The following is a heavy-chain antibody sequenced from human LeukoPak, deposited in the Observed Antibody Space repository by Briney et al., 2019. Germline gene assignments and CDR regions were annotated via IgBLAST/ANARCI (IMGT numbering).Heavy chain of an antibody. CDR1: GFTFSSYS. CDR2: ISSSSSRI. V-gene: IGHV3-48*01. Sequence: GGSLRLSCAASGFTFSSYSMNWVRQAPGKGLEWVSYISSSSSRIYYADSVKGRFTISRDNSKNTLYLQMNTLSAEDTAVYYCARDSGYSYADDYWGQGTLVTVSS. J-gene: IGHJ4*02. D-gene: IGHD5-18*01. CDR3: ARDSGYSYADDY.